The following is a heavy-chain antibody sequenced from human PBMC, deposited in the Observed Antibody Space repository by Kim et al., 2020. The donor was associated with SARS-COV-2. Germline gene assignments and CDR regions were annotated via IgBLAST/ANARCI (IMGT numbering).Heavy chain of an antibody. CDR3: ARHGGVVVIALDY. CDR2: IYYSGST. CDR1: GGSISSSSYY. V-gene: IGHV4-39*01. J-gene: IGHJ4*02. Sequence: SETLSLTCTVSGGSISSSSYYWGWIRQPPGKGLEWIGSIYYSGSTYYNPSLKSRVTISVDTSKNKFSLKLSSVTAADTAVYYCARHGGVVVIALDYWGQGTLVTVSS. D-gene: IGHD2-21*01.